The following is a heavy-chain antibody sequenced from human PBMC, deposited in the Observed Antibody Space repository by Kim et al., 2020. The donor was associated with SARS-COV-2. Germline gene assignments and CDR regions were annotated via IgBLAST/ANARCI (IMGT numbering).Heavy chain of an antibody. J-gene: IGHJ4*02. Sequence: DGSQKYHVDSVKGRLTISRDNAENSLYLQMNSLRAEDTAIYYCTRSLEYWGQGTLVTVSS. V-gene: IGHV3-7*01. CDR2: DGSQK. CDR3: TRSLEY.